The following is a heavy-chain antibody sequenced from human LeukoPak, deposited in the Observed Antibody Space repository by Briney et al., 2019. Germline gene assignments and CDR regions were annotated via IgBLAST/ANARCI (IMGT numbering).Heavy chain of an antibody. CDR3: VRLRWELMAPYFDH. CDR2: LYQTGST. V-gene: IGHV4-59*01. D-gene: IGHD1-26*01. J-gene: IGHJ4*02. Sequence: SETLSLTCSVSTDSTNTYYWSWIPQSPGKGLVCIGHLYQTGSTDYSPSFRSRVTIYIDMSKQEFSLKLTSVTVADTAMYYCVRLRWELMAPYFDHWGQGAFVIVSS. CDR1: TDSTNTYY.